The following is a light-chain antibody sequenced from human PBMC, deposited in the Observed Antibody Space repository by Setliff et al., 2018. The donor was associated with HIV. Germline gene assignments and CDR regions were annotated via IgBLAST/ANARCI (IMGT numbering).Light chain of an antibody. Sequence: SYELTQPPSVSVAPGKTATITCGGNNIGSKSVHWYQQKPGQAPVPVIYHDSDRPSGVPDRFSGSKSGTSASLAITGLQAEDEADYYCQSYDSSLSGYVFGTGTKVTVL. CDR1: NIGSKS. CDR2: HDS. J-gene: IGLJ1*01. V-gene: IGLV3-21*01. CDR3: QSYDSSLSGYV.